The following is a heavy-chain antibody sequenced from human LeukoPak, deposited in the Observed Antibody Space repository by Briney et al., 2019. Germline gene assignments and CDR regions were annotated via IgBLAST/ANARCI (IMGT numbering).Heavy chain of an antibody. D-gene: IGHD3-22*01. CDR1: GGTFSNYA. J-gene: IGHJ4*02. CDR3: ASTHYYDSSGPLGN. V-gene: IGHV1-69*13. CDR2: IIPIFGTA. Sequence: SVKVSCKASGGTFSNYAISWVRQAPGQGLEWMGGIIPIFGTANYAQKFQGRVTITADESTSTAYMELSSLRSEDTAVYYCASTHYYDSSGPLGNWGQGTLVTVS.